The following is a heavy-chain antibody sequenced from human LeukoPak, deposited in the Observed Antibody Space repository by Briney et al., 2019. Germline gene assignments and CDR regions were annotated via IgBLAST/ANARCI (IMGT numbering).Heavy chain of an antibody. J-gene: IGHJ3*02. CDR1: GFTFSSYA. CDR2: ISGSGGST. CDR3: ARVRGYDYDSTTPEAFDI. D-gene: IGHD5-12*01. Sequence: PGGSLRLSCAASGFTFSSYAMSWVRQAPGKGLEWVSAISGSGGSTYYADSVKGRFTISRDNSKNTLYLQMNSLRAEDTAVYYCARVRGYDYDSTTPEAFDIWGQGTMVTVSS. V-gene: IGHV3-23*01.